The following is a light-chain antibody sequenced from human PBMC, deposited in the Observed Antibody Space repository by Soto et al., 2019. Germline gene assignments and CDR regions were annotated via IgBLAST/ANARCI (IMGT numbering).Light chain of an antibody. CDR3: QTWGTGLWV. CDR2: LNSDGSH. V-gene: IGLV4-69*01. Sequence: QPVLTQSPSASASLGASVKLTCTLRSGHSNYAIAWHQQQPEKGPRYLMKLNSDGSHSKGDGIPDRFSGSSSGAERYLTISSLQSEDESDYYCQTWGTGLWVFGGGTKLTVL. J-gene: IGLJ3*02. CDR1: SGHSNYA.